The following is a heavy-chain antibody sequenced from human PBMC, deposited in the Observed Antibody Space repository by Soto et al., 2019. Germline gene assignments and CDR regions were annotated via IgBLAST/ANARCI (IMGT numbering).Heavy chain of an antibody. CDR2: IGGSGGST. CDR3: AKDSYYYDTSGYYSWDAFDI. CDR1: GFTFSSYA. D-gene: IGHD3-22*01. J-gene: IGHJ3*02. Sequence: LSCAASGFTFSSYAMTWGRQAPGKVLEWVSTIGGSGGSTYYADSVKGRYTVSRDNSKDTLYLQMNSLRAEDTAVYYCAKDSYYYDTSGYYSWDAFDIWGQGAMVTVSS. V-gene: IGHV3-23*01.